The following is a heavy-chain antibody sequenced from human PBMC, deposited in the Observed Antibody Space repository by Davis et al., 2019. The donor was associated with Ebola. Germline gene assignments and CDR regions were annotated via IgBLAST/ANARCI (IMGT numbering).Heavy chain of an antibody. V-gene: IGHV4-34*01. Sequence: PSETLSLTCAVYGGSFSGYYWSWIRQPPGKGLEWIGEINHSGSTNYNPSLKSRVTISVDTSKNQFSLKLSSVTAADTAVYYCARVANSFPIRYQQSRGYFDYWGQGTLVTVSS. D-gene: IGHD2-2*01. CDR1: GGSFSGYY. CDR3: ARVANSFPIRYQQSRGYFDY. CDR2: INHSGST. J-gene: IGHJ4*02.